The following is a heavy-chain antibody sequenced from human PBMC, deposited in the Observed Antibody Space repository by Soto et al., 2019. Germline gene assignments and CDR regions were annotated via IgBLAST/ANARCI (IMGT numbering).Heavy chain of an antibody. Sequence: GASVKVSCKTPGYTFTRYNIHWVRQAPGQRLEWMGWINVGNGNTRYSQKFQGRLTLTRDTSTSTAYMELRSLRSDDTAVYYCARAISWLWGERGYSGHAGGDYWGQGTLVTVSS. V-gene: IGHV1-3*01. J-gene: IGHJ4*02. D-gene: IGHD5-12*01. CDR2: INVGNGNT. CDR3: ARAISWLWGERGYSGHAGGDY. CDR1: GYTFTRYN.